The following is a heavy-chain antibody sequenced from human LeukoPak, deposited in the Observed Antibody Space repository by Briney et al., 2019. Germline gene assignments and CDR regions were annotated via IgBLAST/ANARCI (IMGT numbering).Heavy chain of an antibody. Sequence: SQTLSLTCTVSGGSISSSGYYWGWIRQSPGKGLEWIASIYYSGNTYYNPSLESRVTICVDTSKNQFSLRLSFLTAADTAVYYCARYPTAMVSFDYWGQGTLVTVSS. CDR1: GGSISSSGYY. V-gene: IGHV4-39*01. J-gene: IGHJ4*02. CDR2: IYYSGNT. D-gene: IGHD5-18*01. CDR3: ARYPTAMVSFDY.